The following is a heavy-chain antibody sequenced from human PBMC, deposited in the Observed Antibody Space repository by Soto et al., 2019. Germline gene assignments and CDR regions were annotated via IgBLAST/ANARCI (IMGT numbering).Heavy chain of an antibody. J-gene: IGHJ6*03. CDR2: ISSSSSYI. V-gene: IGHV3-21*01. CDR1: GFTFSSYS. CDR3: AREDGDYYMDV. Sequence: GSLRLSCAASGFTFSSYSMNWVRQAPGKGLEWVSSISSSSSYIYYADSVKGRFTISRDNAKNSLYLQMNSLRAEDTAVYYCAREDGDYYMDVWGKGTTVTVSS. D-gene: IGHD4-17*01.